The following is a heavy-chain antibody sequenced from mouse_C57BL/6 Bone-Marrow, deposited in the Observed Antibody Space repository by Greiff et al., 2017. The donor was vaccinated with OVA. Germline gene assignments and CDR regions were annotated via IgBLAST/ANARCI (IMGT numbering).Heavy chain of an antibody. CDR3: ARDYYGRCDDCYAMDY. D-gene: IGHD1-1*01. CDR1: GYSFTGYY. Sequence: VQLQQSGPELVKPGASVKISCKASGYSFTGYYMNWVKQSPEKSLEWIGEINPSTGGTTYNQKFKAKATLTVDKSSSTAYMQLNRLTSEDTAVYYCARDYYGRCDDCYAMDYWGQGTSVTVSS. V-gene: IGHV1-42*01. J-gene: IGHJ4*01. CDR2: INPSTGGT.